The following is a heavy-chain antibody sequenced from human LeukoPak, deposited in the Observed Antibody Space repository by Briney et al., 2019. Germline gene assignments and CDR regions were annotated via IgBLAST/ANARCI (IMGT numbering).Heavy chain of an antibody. CDR1: GGSISSYY. V-gene: IGHV4-59*12. CDR2: IYYSWST. D-gene: IGHD6-19*01. J-gene: IGHJ6*03. Sequence: SETLSLTCTVSGGSISSYYWSWIRQPPGKGLEWIGYIYYSWSTNYNPSLKSRVTISVAPSKNQFSLKLSPVTAADTAVYYCARETRYSSGWTRFTWDYYYYMDVWGKGTPVTVFS. CDR3: ARETRYSSGWTRFTWDYYYYMDV.